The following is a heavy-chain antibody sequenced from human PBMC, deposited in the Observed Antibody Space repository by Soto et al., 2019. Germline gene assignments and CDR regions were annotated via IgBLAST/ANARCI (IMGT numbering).Heavy chain of an antibody. Sequence: QVQLVESGGGVVQPGRSLRLSCAASGFTFSSYGMHWVRQAPGKGLEWVAVISYDGSNKYYADSVKGRFTISRDNSKNTLYLQMNSLRAEDTAVYYCAKVPYCGGDCYSLGGGYWGQGTLVTVSS. CDR2: ISYDGSNK. CDR3: AKVPYCGGDCYSLGGGY. D-gene: IGHD2-21*02. CDR1: GFTFSSYG. J-gene: IGHJ4*02. V-gene: IGHV3-30*18.